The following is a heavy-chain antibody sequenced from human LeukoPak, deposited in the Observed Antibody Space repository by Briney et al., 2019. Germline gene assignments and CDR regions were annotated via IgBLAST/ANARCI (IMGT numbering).Heavy chain of an antibody. J-gene: IGHJ5*02. D-gene: IGHD1-26*01. V-gene: IGHV1-2*02. CDR1: GYTFTSYG. CDR2: INPNSGGT. Sequence: ASVKVSCKASGYTFTSYGISWVRQAPGQGLEWMGWINPNSGGTNYAQKFQGRVTMTRDTSISTAYMELSRLRSDDTAVYYCARGRGRRGGYNWFDPWGQGTLVTVSS. CDR3: ARGRGRRGGYNWFDP.